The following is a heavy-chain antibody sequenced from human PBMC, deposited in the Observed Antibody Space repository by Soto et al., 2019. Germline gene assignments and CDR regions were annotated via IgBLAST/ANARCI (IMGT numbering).Heavy chain of an antibody. Sequence: EVQLLESGVGLVQPGGSLRLSCAASGFTFSSYAMSWVREAPGKGLEWVSAISGSGGSTYYADSVKGRFTISRDNSKNTLYLQMNSLRAEDTAVYYCAKGPGAAAGTRWDYWGQGTLVTVSS. D-gene: IGHD6-13*01. V-gene: IGHV3-23*01. J-gene: IGHJ4*02. CDR1: GFTFSSYA. CDR2: ISGSGGST. CDR3: AKGPGAAAGTRWDY.